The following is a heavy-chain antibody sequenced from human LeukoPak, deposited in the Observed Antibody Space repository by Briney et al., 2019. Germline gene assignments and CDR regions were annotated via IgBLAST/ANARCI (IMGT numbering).Heavy chain of an antibody. V-gene: IGHV3-30*02. CDR3: ARAFSTTAFDY. D-gene: IGHD4-17*01. CDR2: IRYDGSKK. Sequence: GGSLRLSCAASGFIFSSYGMHWVRQAPGKGLEWVAFIRYDGSKKYYADSVKGRFTISRDNSKNTLYLQMNILRAEDTAVYYCARAFSTTAFDYWGQGTLVTVSS. CDR1: GFIFSSYG. J-gene: IGHJ4*02.